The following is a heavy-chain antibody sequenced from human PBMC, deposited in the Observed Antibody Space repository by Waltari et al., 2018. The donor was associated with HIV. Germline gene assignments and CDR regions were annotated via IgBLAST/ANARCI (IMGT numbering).Heavy chain of an antibody. Sequence: EVQLVESGGDLVQPGRSLRLSCAASGFPFDDYVMHWVRQAPGKGLEWVSGINWNSDNIGYADSVKGRFTISRDHAKNSLYLQMNSLRPEDTALYYCAKAYDSSGFQYYFDYWGQGTLVTVSS. CDR3: AKAYDSSGFQYYFDY. J-gene: IGHJ4*02. CDR2: INWNSDNI. CDR1: GFPFDDYV. V-gene: IGHV3-9*01. D-gene: IGHD3-22*01.